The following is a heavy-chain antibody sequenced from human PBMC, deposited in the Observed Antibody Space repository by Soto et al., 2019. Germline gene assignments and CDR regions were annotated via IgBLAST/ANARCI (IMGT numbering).Heavy chain of an antibody. J-gene: IGHJ4*02. Sequence: QVQLQESGPGLVKPSQTLSLTCTVSGGSISSGGYYWSWIRQHPGKGLEWIGYIYYSGSTYYNPSLKSRVTISVDTSKNPFSLKLSSVSAAHTAVYYCARSSQSTVTTIDYWGQGTLITVSS. D-gene: IGHD4-17*01. CDR3: ARSSQSTVTTIDY. V-gene: IGHV4-31*03. CDR1: GGSISSGGYY. CDR2: IYYSGST.